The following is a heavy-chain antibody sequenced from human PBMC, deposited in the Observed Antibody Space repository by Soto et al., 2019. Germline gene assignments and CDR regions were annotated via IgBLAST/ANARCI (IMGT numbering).Heavy chain of an antibody. D-gene: IGHD3-22*01. V-gene: IGHV4-34*01. CDR1: GGSCSAYY. J-gene: IGHJ4*02. CDR2: INHSGGT. Sequence: SETLSLTCAVYGGSCSAYYWSWIRQPPGKGLEWIGEINHSGGTSYNPSLKSRVTISVDTSKSQFSLKLTSVTAADRAVYYCARGSVDTVDSSGFYEYWGPGTPVTVSS. CDR3: ARGSVDTVDSSGFYEY.